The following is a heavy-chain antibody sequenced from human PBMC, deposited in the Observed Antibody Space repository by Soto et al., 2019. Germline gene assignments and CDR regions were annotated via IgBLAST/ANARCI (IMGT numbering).Heavy chain of an antibody. CDR3: ARNEHVFDY. D-gene: IGHD1-1*01. Sequence: GASVKVSCKASGYTFANYPMHWVRQAPGQGLEWMGWISAYNGNTNYAQKLQGRVTMTTDTSTSTAYMELRSLRSDDTALYYCARNEHVFDYWGQGTLVTVSS. CDR1: GYTFANYP. J-gene: IGHJ4*02. CDR2: ISAYNGNT. V-gene: IGHV1-18*01.